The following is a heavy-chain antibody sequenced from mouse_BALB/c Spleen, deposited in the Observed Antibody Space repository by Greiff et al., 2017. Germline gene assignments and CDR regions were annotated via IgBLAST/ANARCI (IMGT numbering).Heavy chain of an antibody. CDR3: AREDGYYGLYAMDY. J-gene: IGHJ4*01. CDR2: ISSGGST. D-gene: IGHD2-3*01. CDR1: GFTLGSYA. Sequence: EVQLVESGGGLVKPGGSLKLSCAASGFTLGSYAMSWVRQTPEKRLEWVASISSGGSTYYPDSVKGRFTISRDNARNILYLQMSSLRSEDTAMYYCAREDGYYGLYAMDYWGQGTSVTVSS. V-gene: IGHV5-6-5*01.